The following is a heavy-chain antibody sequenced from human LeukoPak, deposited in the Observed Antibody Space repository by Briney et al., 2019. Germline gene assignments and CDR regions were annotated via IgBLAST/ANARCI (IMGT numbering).Heavy chain of an antibody. Sequence: SETLSLTCTVSGGSISSSSYYWGWIRQPPGKGLEWIGSFYYSGSTYYNPSLKSRVTISVDTSKNQFSLKLSSVTAADTAVYYCARDLNGYDYFDYWGQGTLVTVSS. CDR2: FYYSGST. J-gene: IGHJ4*02. CDR3: ARDLNGYDYFDY. D-gene: IGHD5-12*01. CDR1: GGSISSSSYY. V-gene: IGHV4-39*07.